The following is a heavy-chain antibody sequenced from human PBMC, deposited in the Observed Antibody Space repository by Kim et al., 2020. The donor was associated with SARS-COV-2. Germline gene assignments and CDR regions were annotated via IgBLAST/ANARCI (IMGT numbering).Heavy chain of an antibody. J-gene: IGHJ3*02. Sequence: SVKVSCKASGGTFSSYTISWVRQAPGQGLEWMGRIIPILGIANYAQKFQGRVTITADKSTSTAYMELSSLRSEDTAVYYCASLIYSGYEKDDAFDIWGQGTMVTVSS. CDR1: GGTFSSYT. CDR2: IIPILGIA. CDR3: ASLIYSGYEKDDAFDI. D-gene: IGHD5-12*01. V-gene: IGHV1-69*02.